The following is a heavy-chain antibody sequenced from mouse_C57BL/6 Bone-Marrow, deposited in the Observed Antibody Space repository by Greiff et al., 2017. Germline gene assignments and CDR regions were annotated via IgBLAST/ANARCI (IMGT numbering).Heavy chain of an antibody. CDR1: GYAFSSYW. V-gene: IGHV1-80*01. CDR3: ARSGDGYYGWFAY. J-gene: IGHJ3*01. Sequence: QVQLQQSGAELVKPGASVKISCKASGYAFSSYWMNWVKQRPGKGLEWIGQIYPGDGDPNYNGKFKGKATLTADKSSSTAYMQLSSLTSEDSAVYFCARSGDGYYGWFAYWGQGTLVTVSA. D-gene: IGHD2-3*01. CDR2: IYPGDGDP.